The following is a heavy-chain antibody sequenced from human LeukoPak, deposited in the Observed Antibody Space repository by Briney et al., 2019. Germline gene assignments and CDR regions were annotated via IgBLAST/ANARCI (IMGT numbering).Heavy chain of an antibody. V-gene: IGHV3-33*01. CDR1: GFTFSTYC. CDR3: ARDSTGGYDGGFDI. D-gene: IGHD2-8*02. Sequence: GGSLRLSCAASGFTFSTYCMHWVRQAPGKGLEWVALIWYDGSNKYYADSVKGRFTISRDNSKSTLYLQMNSLRVEDTAVYFCARDSTGGYDGGFDIWGQGTMVTVSS. J-gene: IGHJ3*02. CDR2: IWYDGSNK.